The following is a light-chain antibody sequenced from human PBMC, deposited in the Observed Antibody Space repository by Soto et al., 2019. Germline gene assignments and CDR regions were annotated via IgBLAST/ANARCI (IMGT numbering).Light chain of an antibody. Sequence: DIQMTQSPSSLSASVGDRVTITCRASQSISSYLNWYQQKPGKAPKLLIYGASSLQSGVPSRFSGSGSGTDFTLTISNLQPEDFAIYYCQQTYSAPWTFGQGTK. CDR1: QSISSY. CDR3: QQTYSAPWT. J-gene: IGKJ1*01. V-gene: IGKV1-39*01. CDR2: GAS.